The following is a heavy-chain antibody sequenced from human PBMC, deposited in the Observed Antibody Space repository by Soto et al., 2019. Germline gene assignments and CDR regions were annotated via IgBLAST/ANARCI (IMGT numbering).Heavy chain of an antibody. CDR3: ASGGAGSGPFTWELPDH. Sequence: QMQLVQSGAEVKKPGSTVTVSCKALGNTFTFRYLHWVRQAPGQALEWMGWITPFNGDVHYAQKFQERVTITRDRSINTAYMRMSSLRSEDTAMYCCASGGAGSGPFTWELPDHWGQGTLVTVSS. V-gene: IGHV1-45*02. CDR2: ITPFNGDV. D-gene: IGHD1-26*01. J-gene: IGHJ4*02. CDR1: GNTFTFRY.